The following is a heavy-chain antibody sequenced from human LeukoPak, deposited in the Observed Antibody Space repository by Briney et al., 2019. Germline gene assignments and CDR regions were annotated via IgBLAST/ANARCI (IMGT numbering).Heavy chain of an antibody. CDR3: ASRPSDDYSLNWFDP. J-gene: IGHJ5*02. CDR2: IYYSGST. V-gene: IGHV4-39*07. Sequence: SGTLSPNCTVSGGSISSSSYYWGSIRQPPGKGLEWIGSIYYSGSTYYNPSLKSRVTISVDTSKNQFSLELSSVTAADWVVYYCASRPSDDYSLNWFDPGGQGSLVTVSS. CDR1: GGSISSSSYY. D-gene: IGHD4-11*01.